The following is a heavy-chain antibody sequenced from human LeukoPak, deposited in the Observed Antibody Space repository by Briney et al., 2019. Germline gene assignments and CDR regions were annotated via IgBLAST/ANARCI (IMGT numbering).Heavy chain of an antibody. CDR1: DYTFTNYD. D-gene: IGHD3-22*01. CDR3: AKLSLLGDSSAYFAPADY. J-gene: IGHJ4*02. V-gene: IGHV1-18*01. Sequence: ASVKVSCKASDYTFTNYDINWVRQAPGQGLEWMGWISTYNGNTNYAQNLQGRVTMTTDTSTSTAYMELSSLRSDDTAVYYCAKLSLLGDSSAYFAPADYWGQGTLVAVSS. CDR2: ISTYNGNT.